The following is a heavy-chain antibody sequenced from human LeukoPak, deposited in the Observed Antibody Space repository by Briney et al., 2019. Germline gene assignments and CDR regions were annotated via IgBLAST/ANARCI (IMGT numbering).Heavy chain of an antibody. J-gene: IGHJ4*02. CDR2: ISGSSDTT. CDR1: GFTFSTYA. V-gene: IGHV3-23*01. CDR3: ANREGGYTYDPFDY. D-gene: IGHD5-18*01. Sequence: GGSLRLSCAASGFTFSTYAMSWVRQAQGRGLEWVSAISGSSDTTYYADSVKGRFTISRDNSKNTLYLQMNSLRAEDTAVYYCANREGGYTYDPFDYWGQGTLVTVSS.